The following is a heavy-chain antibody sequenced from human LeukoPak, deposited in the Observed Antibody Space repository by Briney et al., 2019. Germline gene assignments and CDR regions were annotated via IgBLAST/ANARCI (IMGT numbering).Heavy chain of an antibody. CDR3: ARGLTVVGANTLDAFDI. J-gene: IGHJ3*02. V-gene: IGHV3-21*01. D-gene: IGHD1-26*01. Sequence: GGSLRLSCAASGFTFSSYAMSWVRQAPGKGLEWVSSISSSSSYIYNADSVKGRFTISRDNAKNSLYLQMNSLRAEDTAVYYCARGLTVVGANTLDAFDIWGQGTMVTVSS. CDR2: ISSSSSYI. CDR1: GFTFSSYA.